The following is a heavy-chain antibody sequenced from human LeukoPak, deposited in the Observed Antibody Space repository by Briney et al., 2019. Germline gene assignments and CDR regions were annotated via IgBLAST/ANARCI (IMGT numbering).Heavy chain of an antibody. D-gene: IGHD5-18*01. CDR1: GSIFTNYW. V-gene: IGHV5-51*01. Sequence: GASLQISCQCAGSIFTNYWIGCVRQLPGKGPEWMGIIYPGDADTRYSPSFQGQVTISADKSISTAYLQWSSLKASDTAMYYCARHLRLWQNWFDPWGQGTLVTVSS. J-gene: IGHJ5*02. CDR2: IYPGDADT. CDR3: ARHLRLWQNWFDP.